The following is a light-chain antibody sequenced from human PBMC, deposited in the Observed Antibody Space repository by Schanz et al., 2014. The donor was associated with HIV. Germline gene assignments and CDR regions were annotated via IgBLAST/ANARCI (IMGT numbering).Light chain of an antibody. CDR2: AAS. CDR1: QDISTY. Sequence: DIQMTQSPSSLSASVGDRVTVTCRASQDISTYLAWYQQKPGKAPKLLIYAASTLQSGVPSRFSGSGSGTDFTLTISRLQPEDVATYYCQKYNSAPLTFGGGTKVEI. CDR3: QKYNSAPLT. V-gene: IGKV1-27*01. J-gene: IGKJ4*01.